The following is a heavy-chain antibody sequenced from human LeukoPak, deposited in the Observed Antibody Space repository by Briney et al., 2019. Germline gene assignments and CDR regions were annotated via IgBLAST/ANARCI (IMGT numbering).Heavy chain of an antibody. CDR3: ARAFRGIFGVFEAFDI. Sequence: KASETLSLTCTVSGGSISSSSYYWGWIRQPPGKGLEWIGSIYHSGSTYYNPSLKSRVTISVDTSKNQFSLKLSSVTAADTAVYYCARAFRGIFGVFEAFDIWGQGTMVTVSS. CDR1: GGSISSSSYY. D-gene: IGHD3-3*01. V-gene: IGHV4-39*07. J-gene: IGHJ3*02. CDR2: IYHSGST.